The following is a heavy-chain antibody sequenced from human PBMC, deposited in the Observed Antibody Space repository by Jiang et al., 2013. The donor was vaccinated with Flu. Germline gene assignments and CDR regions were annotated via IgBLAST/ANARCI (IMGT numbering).Heavy chain of an antibody. V-gene: IGHV5-51*01. D-gene: IGHD3-22*01. CDR2: IYPGDSDT. J-gene: IGHJ3*02. Sequence: GAEVKKPGESLKISCKGSGYSFTTYWIGWVRQMPGKGLEWMGIIYPGDSDTKYSPSFQGQVTISADKSISTAYLQWSSLKASDTAIYYCARRWFYDSNRYSAFDIWGQGTIVTVSS. CDR1: GYSFTTYW. CDR3: ARRWFYDSNRYSAFDI.